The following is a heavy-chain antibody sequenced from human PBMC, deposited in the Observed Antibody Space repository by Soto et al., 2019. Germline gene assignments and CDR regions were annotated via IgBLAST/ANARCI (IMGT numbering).Heavy chain of an antibody. D-gene: IGHD4-17*01. J-gene: IGHJ4*02. Sequence: GGSLRLSCAASGFTFSTSAMSWVRQVPGKGLEWVSLISGSGGSTYYADSVKGRFSISRDNPKNTLYVQMNSLRVEDTAVYYCAKAGKTTVTTEFDYWGQGTLVTVSS. CDR1: GFTFSTSA. V-gene: IGHV3-23*01. CDR3: AKAGKTTVTTEFDY. CDR2: ISGSGGST.